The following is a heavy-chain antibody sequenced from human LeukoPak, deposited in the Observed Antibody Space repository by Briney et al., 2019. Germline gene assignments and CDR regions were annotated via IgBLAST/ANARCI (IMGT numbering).Heavy chain of an antibody. CDR2: IYYSGST. Sequence: SETLSLTCTVSGGSISSFHWSWIRQPPGKGLEWIGYIYYSGSTNYNPSLRRRVTISVDTSKNQFSLKLSSVTAADTAVYYCARHVGYGNNWFDPWGQGTLVTVSS. J-gene: IGHJ5*02. CDR1: GGSISSFH. V-gene: IGHV4-59*01. CDR3: ARHVGYGNNWFDP. D-gene: IGHD5-18*01.